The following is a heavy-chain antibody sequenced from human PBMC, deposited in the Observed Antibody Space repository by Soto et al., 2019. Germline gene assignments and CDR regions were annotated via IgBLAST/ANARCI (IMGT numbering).Heavy chain of an antibody. CDR2: IWYDGNNK. J-gene: IGHJ6*02. Sequence: QVQLVESGGGVVQPGASLRLACEASGFVFSRFGMHWVRQAPGKGLEWVAVIWYDGNNKYYGDSVKGRFTISRDNTKNTVYLLMCRLGVDDTAVYYCVRDDVTAAAGPYYYYALDVGGQGTTVTVSS. CDR3: VRDDVTAAAGPYYYYALDV. D-gene: IGHD6-13*01. V-gene: IGHV3-33*08. CDR1: GFVFSRFG.